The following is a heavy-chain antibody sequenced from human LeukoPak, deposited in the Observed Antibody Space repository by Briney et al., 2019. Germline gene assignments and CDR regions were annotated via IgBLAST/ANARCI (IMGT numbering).Heavy chain of an antibody. D-gene: IGHD1-26*01. J-gene: IGHJ4*02. CDR2: ISSSSSTI. CDR1: GFTFSSYS. Sequence: GGSLRLSCAASGFTFSSYSMNWVRQAPGKGLEWVSYISSSSSTIYYADSVKGRFTISRDNAKNSLYLQMNSLRAEDTAVYYCAIVGATSPEYFDYWGQGTLVTVSS. CDR3: AIVGATSPEYFDY. V-gene: IGHV3-48*01.